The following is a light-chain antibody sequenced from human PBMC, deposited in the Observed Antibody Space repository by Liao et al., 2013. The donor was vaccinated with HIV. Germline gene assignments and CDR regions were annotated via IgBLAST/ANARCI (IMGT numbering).Light chain of an antibody. CDR2: GDT. Sequence: SYELTQPSSVSVSPGQTARITCSGDVLAERYARWFQQKPGQAPVLMIYGDTERPSGIPERFSGSNSGNTATLTISRVEAGDEADYYCQVWDSSSDHPVFGGGTKLTVL. V-gene: IGLV3-27*01. CDR1: VLAERY. CDR3: QVWDSSSDHPV. J-gene: IGLJ2*01.